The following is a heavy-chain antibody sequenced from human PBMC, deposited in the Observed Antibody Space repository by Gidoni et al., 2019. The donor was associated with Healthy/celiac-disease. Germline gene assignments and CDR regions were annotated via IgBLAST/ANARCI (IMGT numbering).Heavy chain of an antibody. J-gene: IGHJ4*02. CDR3: TRSPHAHYGDYDSDY. CDR1: GFTFGDYA. D-gene: IGHD4-17*01. V-gene: IGHV3-49*05. Sequence: EVQLVESGGGLVKPGRSLRLSCTASGFTFGDYAMSWFRQAPGKGLEWVGFIRSKAYGGTTEYAASVKGRFTISRDDSKSIAYLQMNSLKTEDTAVYYCTRSPHAHYGDYDSDYWGQGTLVTVSS. CDR2: IRSKAYGGTT.